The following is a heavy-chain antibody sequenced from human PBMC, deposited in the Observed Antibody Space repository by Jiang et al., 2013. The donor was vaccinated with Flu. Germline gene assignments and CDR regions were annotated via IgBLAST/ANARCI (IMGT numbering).Heavy chain of an antibody. CDR1: GDSVSSNSAA. Sequence: QTLSLTCAISGDSVSSNSAAWNWIRQSPSRGLEWLGRTYYRSKWYNDYAVSVKSRITINPDTSKNQFSLQLNSVTPEDTAVYYCARDRVGAIGSDYYYYGMDVWGQGTTVTVSS. J-gene: IGHJ6*02. CDR3: ARDRVGAIGSDYYYYGMDV. V-gene: IGHV6-1*01. CDR2: TYYRSKWYN. D-gene: IGHD1-26*01.